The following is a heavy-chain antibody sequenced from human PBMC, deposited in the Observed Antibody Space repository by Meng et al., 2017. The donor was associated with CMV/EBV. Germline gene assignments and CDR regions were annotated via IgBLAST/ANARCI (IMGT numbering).Heavy chain of an antibody. J-gene: IGHJ5*02. D-gene: IGHD3-3*01. Sequence: GSLRLSCAVYGGSFSGYYWSWIRQPPGKGLGWIGEINHSGSTNYNPSLKSRVTISVDTSKNQFSLKLSSVTAADTAVYYCARGYYDFWSGYYRAGWFDPWGQGTLVTVSS. V-gene: IGHV4-34*01. CDR3: ARGYYDFWSGYYRAGWFDP. CDR2: INHSGST. CDR1: GGSFSGYY.